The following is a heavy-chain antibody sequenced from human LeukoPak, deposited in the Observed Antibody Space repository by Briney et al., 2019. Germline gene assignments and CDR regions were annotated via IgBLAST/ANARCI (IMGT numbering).Heavy chain of an antibody. CDR3: ARDRSSRDAFDI. Sequence: ASVKVSCKASGYTFTSYGISWMRQAPGQGLEWMGWISAYNGNTNYAQKLQGRVTMTTDTSTSTAYMELRSLRSDDTAVYYCARDRSSRDAFDIWGQGTMVTVSS. CDR1: GYTFTSYG. CDR2: ISAYNGNT. D-gene: IGHD6-13*01. V-gene: IGHV1-18*01. J-gene: IGHJ3*02.